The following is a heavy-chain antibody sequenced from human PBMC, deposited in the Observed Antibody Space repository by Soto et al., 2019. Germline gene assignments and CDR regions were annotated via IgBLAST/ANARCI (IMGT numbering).Heavy chain of an antibody. Sequence: LRLSCAASGFTFSSYGMHWVRQAPGKGLEWVAVIWYDGSNKYYADSVKGRFTISRDNSKNTLYLQMNSLRAEDAAVYYCARDRLRYPLYGMDVWGQGTTVTVS. J-gene: IGHJ6*02. CDR3: ARDRLRYPLYGMDV. D-gene: IGHD3-9*01. V-gene: IGHV3-33*01. CDR1: GFTFSSYG. CDR2: IWYDGSNK.